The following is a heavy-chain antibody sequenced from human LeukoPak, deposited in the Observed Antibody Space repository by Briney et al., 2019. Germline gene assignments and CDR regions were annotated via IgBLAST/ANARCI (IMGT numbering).Heavy chain of an antibody. CDR3: ARDKRVVVIRDSWFDP. D-gene: IGHD3-22*01. J-gene: IGHJ5*02. V-gene: IGHV7-4-1*02. Sequence: ASVKVSCKASGYTFTSYAMNWVRQAPGQGLEWMGWINTNTGNPTYAQGFTGRFVFSLDTSVSTAYLQISSLKAEDTAVYYCARDKRVVVIRDSWFDPWGQGTLVTVSS. CDR2: INTNTGNP. CDR1: GYTFTSYA.